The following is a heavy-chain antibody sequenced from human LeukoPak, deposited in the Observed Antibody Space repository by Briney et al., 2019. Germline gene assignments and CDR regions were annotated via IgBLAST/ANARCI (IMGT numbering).Heavy chain of an antibody. CDR2: ISYDGSNK. V-gene: IGHV3-30*04. CDR1: GFTFSSYA. CDR3: ARDFGSGYLLDY. D-gene: IGHD3-22*01. J-gene: IGHJ4*02. Sequence: GGSLRLSCAASGFTFSSYAMRWVRRAPGKGLEWVAVISYDGSNKYYADSVKGRFTISRDNSKNTLYLQMNSLRAEDTAVYYCARDFGSGYLLDYWGQGTLVTVSS.